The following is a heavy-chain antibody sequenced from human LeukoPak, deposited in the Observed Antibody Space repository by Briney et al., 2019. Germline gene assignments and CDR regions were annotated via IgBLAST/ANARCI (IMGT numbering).Heavy chain of an antibody. CDR1: GGSISGYF. CDR3: AREPTSGREPTSGRPLDY. Sequence: SESLSLTCTVSGGSISGYFWSWIRQPAGKGLEWSGRIYSSGSNNYNPSHKSRVTMSLDTSKNHLSLNLSSVTAADTAVYYCAREPTSGREPTSGRPLDYWGQGTLVTVSS. J-gene: IGHJ4*02. D-gene: IGHD5-12*01. CDR2: IYSSGSN. V-gene: IGHV4-4*07.